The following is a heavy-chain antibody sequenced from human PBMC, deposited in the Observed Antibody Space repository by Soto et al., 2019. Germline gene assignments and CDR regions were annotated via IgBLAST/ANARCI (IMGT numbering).Heavy chain of an antibody. CDR1: GSTLGSRA. J-gene: IGHJ4*02. Sequence: GGSLRLSWVASGSTLGSRAMIGGRHAPGEGLEWVSTITDTGGDTKYADSVRGRFTMSRDNSKKTLYLQMNSLRVEDSALYYCARGSTDSYPGSRIFAFWGRGTLVTVSS. V-gene: IGHV3-23*01. CDR3: ARGSTDSYPGSRIFAF. CDR2: ITDTGGDT. D-gene: IGHD3-10*01.